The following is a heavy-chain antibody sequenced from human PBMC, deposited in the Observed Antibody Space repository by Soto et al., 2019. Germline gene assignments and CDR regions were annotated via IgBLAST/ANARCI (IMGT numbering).Heavy chain of an antibody. J-gene: IGHJ6*02. CDR3: ARVEGCSIVVVTAIPHYYYGMDV. D-gene: IGHD2-21*02. CDR1: GYTFTGYY. CDR2: INPNSGGT. V-gene: IGHV1-2*02. Sequence: ASVKVSCKASGYTFTGYYMHWVRQAPGQGLEWMGWINPNSGGTNYAQKFQGRVTMTRATSSSTAYMELSRLRSDDTAVYYCARVEGCSIVVVTAIPHYYYGMDVWGQGTTVTVSS.